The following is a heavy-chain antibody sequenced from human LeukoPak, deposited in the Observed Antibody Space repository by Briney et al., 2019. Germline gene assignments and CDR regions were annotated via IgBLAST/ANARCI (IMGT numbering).Heavy chain of an antibody. J-gene: IGHJ4*02. CDR1: GFTFSSYS. D-gene: IGHD3-22*01. Sequence: PGGSLRLSCAASGFTFSSYSMNWVRQAPGKGLERVSSISSSSSYIYYADSVKGRFTISRDNAKNSLYLQMNSLRAEDTAVYYCARDSAYYYDSSGYYYYHRFDYWGQGTLVTVSS. CDR2: ISSSSSYI. V-gene: IGHV3-21*01. CDR3: ARDSAYYYDSSGYYYYHRFDY.